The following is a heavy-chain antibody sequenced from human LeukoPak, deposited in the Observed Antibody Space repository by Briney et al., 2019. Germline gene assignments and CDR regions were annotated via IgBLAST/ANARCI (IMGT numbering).Heavy chain of an antibody. Sequence: GGSLRLPCAASGFTFSSYGMHWVRRAPGKGLGWVAFIRYDGSNKYYADSVKGRFTTSRDNSKNTLYLQMNSLRAEDTAVYYCAKGRAWIWNWFDPWGQGTLVTVSS. D-gene: IGHD5-12*01. CDR2: IRYDGSNK. CDR1: GFTFSSYG. CDR3: AKGRAWIWNWFDP. J-gene: IGHJ5*02. V-gene: IGHV3-30*02.